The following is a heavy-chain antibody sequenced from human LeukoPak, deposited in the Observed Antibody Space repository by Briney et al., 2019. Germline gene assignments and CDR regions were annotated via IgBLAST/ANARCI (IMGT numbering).Heavy chain of an antibody. CDR1: GGTFSSYA. D-gene: IGHD3-3*01. J-gene: IGHJ6*03. CDR2: IIPIFGAA. Sequence: GSSVKVSCKASGGTFSSYAISWVRQAPGQGLEWMGRIIPIFGAANYAQKFQGRVTITTDESTSTAYMELSSLRSEDTAVYYCARATLYDFWSGYSYYYYMDVWGKGTTVTVSS. V-gene: IGHV1-69*05. CDR3: ARATLYDFWSGYSYYYYMDV.